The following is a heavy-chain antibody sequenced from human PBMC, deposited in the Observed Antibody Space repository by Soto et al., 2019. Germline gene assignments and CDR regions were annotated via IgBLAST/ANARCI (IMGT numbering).Heavy chain of an antibody. V-gene: IGHV3-30-3*01. J-gene: IGHJ4*02. CDR1: GFTFSYYA. CDR3: ARTTVDKNVFDY. D-gene: IGHD1-1*01. Sequence: QVQLVESGGGVVQPGRSLRLSCAASGFTFSYYAMHWVRQAPGKGLEWVAVISYDGSNKYYADSVKGRFTISRDNSKNTLYLQMNSLRAEDTAVYYCARTTVDKNVFDYWGQGTLVTVSS. CDR2: ISYDGSNK.